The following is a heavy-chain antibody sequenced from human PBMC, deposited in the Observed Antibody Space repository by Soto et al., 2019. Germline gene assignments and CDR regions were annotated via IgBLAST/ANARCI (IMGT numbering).Heavy chain of an antibody. D-gene: IGHD3-9*01. Sequence: QVQLQQWGARLLRPSDTLSLTCAVYGGSFSRYYWTWIRQPPGKGLEWIGEVSQTGGTNYNPSFVSLATISLDTSKNQFPLKLTSVTAADTAMYYCARDQPLRYFYDTSDPFDVWGHGTMVTVSS. CDR2: VSQTGGT. CDR3: ARDQPLRYFYDTSDPFDV. V-gene: IGHV4-34*02. J-gene: IGHJ3*01. CDR1: GGSFSRYY.